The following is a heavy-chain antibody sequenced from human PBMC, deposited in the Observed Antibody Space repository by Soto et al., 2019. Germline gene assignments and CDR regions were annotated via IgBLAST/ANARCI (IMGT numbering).Heavy chain of an antibody. V-gene: IGHV1-2*02. CDR1: GYTFTADY. D-gene: IGHD1-26*01. CDR3: ASPIVGADYYYGMDV. J-gene: IGHJ6*02. CDR2: INPNRGTQ. Sequence: GVRVKAYSKGSGYTFTADYMHWVRPAPGQGLEWMAWINPNRGTQNYAQNFQGRVTVTRDTSSSTVYMELSSLRSEDTAVYYCASPIVGADYYYGMDVWGQGTTVTGSS.